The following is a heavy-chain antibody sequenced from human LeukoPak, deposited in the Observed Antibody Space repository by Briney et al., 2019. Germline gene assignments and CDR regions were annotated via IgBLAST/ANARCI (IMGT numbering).Heavy chain of an antibody. V-gene: IGHV4-39*07. CDR3: ARWESEDRLHFDY. CDR2: IYYSGST. D-gene: IGHD1-26*01. Sequence: PSETLSLTCTVSGGSISSSSYYWGWIRQPPGKGLEWIGSIYYSGSTYYNPSLNSRVTISVDTSKNQFSLKLSSVTAADTAVYYCARWESEDRLHFDYWGQGTLVTVSS. J-gene: IGHJ4*02. CDR1: GGSISSSSYY.